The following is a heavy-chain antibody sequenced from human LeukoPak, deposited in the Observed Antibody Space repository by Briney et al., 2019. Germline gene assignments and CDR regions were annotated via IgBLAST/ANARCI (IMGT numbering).Heavy chain of an antibody. CDR3: VRDHDILTGYPTDY. CDR1: GYTFTGYY. J-gene: IGHJ4*02. V-gene: IGHV1-2*06. CDR2: INPNSGAT. D-gene: IGHD3-9*01. Sequence: ASVKVSCKASGYTFTGYYMYWVRQAPGQGLEWVGRINPNSGATNYAQQFQGRVTMTRDTSISTAYMELSRLGSDDTAVYYCVRDHDILTGYPTDYWGQETLVTVSS.